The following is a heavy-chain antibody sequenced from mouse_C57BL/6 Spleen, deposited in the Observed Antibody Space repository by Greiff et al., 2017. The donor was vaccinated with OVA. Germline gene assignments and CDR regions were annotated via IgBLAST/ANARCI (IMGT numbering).Heavy chain of an antibody. CDR3: ARGRYTGPFAY. CDR2: IDPSDSNT. Sequence: VQLQQPGAELVRPGTSVKLSCKASGYTFTSYWMHWVKQRPGQGLEWIGVIDPSDSNTNYNQKFKSKATLTVDTSSSTAYRQSSSLTSEYSAVYYCARGRYTGPFAYWGQGTPVTVSA. V-gene: IGHV1-59*01. D-gene: IGHD4-1*01. J-gene: IGHJ3*01. CDR1: GYTFTSYW.